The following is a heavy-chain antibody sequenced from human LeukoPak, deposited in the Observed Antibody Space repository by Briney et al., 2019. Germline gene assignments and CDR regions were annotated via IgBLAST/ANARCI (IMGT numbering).Heavy chain of an antibody. CDR1: GFTFDDYA. V-gene: IGHV3-9*01. J-gene: IGHJ4*02. Sequence: GRSLRLSCPASGFTFDDYAMHWVRQAPGKGLEWVSGISWNSGSIGYADSVKGRFTISRDNAKNSLYLQMNSLRTEDTALYYCASLYSGSYSSDHWGQGTLVTVSS. CDR3: ASLYSGSYSSDH. D-gene: IGHD1-26*01. CDR2: ISWNSGSI.